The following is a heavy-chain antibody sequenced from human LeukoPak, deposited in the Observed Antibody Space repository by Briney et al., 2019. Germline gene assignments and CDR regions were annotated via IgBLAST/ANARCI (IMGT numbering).Heavy chain of an antibody. J-gene: IGHJ4*02. CDR3: AKDNWNYYGPPDY. V-gene: IGHV3-30*18. CDR1: GFTFSSYA. D-gene: IGHD1-7*01. Sequence: GGSLRLSCAASGFTFSSYAMSWVRQAPGKGLEWVAVISYDGSNKYYADSVKGRFTISRDNSKNTLYLQMNSLRAEDTAVYYCAKDNWNYYGPPDYWGQGTLVTVSS. CDR2: ISYDGSNK.